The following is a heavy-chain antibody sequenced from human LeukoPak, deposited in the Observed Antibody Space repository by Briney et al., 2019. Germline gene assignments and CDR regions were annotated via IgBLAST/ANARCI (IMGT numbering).Heavy chain of an antibody. CDR2: ISSNGGST. V-gene: IGHV3-64D*06. CDR3: VKDDRDYGDYVH. J-gene: IGHJ4*02. D-gene: IGHD4-17*01. Sequence: SGGSLRLSCSASGFTLSSYAMHWVRQAPGKGLEYVSAISSNGGSTYYADSVKGRFTVSRDNSKNTLYLQMSSLRAEDTAVYYCVKDDRDYGDYVHWGQGTLVTVSS. CDR1: GFTLSSYA.